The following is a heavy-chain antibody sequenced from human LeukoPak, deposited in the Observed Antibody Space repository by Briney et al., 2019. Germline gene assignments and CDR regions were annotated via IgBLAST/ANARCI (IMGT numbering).Heavy chain of an antibody. Sequence: GGSLRLSCAASGFTFSSYEMNWVRQAPGKGLEWVSYISSSGSTIYYADSVKGRFTISRDNAKNSLYLQMNSLRAEDTAVYYCARLGEGVYFDYWGQGTLVTVSS. V-gene: IGHV3-48*03. CDR1: GFTFSSYE. D-gene: IGHD3-16*01. J-gene: IGHJ4*02. CDR3: ARLGEGVYFDY. CDR2: ISSSGSTI.